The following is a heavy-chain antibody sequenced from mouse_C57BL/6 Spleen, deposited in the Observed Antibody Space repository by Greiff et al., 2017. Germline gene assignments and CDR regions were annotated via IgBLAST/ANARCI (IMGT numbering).Heavy chain of an antibody. CDR3: ARGEIYYDYDEAWFAY. J-gene: IGHJ3*01. Sequence: QVQLKQPGAELVRPGSSVKLSCKASGYTFTSYWMHWVKQRPIQGLEWIGNIDPSDSETHYNQKFKDKATLTVDKSSSTAYMQLSSLTSEDSAVYYCARGEIYYDYDEAWFAYWGQGTLVTVSA. CDR1: GYTFTSYW. D-gene: IGHD2-4*01. CDR2: IDPSDSET. V-gene: IGHV1-52*01.